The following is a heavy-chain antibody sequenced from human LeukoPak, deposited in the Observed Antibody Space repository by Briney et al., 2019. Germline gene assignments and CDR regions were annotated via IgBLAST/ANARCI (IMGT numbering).Heavy chain of an antibody. CDR2: FYPEDGQT. CDR1: GYTLTELS. CDR3: ATTGAVWGSYRYFDY. V-gene: IGHV1-24*01. J-gene: IGHJ4*02. D-gene: IGHD3-16*02. Sequence: ASVKASCKVSGYTLTELSMHWVRQAPGKGLEGMGVFYPEDGQTIYAQKFQGRVTMPEDQSTDTAYMELRSLRSEDTAVYYCATTGAVWGSYRYFDYWGQGTLVTVSS.